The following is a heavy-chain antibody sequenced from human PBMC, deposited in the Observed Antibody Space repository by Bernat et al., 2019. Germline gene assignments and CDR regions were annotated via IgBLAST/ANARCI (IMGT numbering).Heavy chain of an antibody. Sequence: EVQLVESGGGLVQPGGSLRLSCAASGFTFSSYWMHWVRQAPGKGLVWVSRINSDGSSTSYADSVKSRFTLSRDSAKNTLYLQMNSLSAEDTDVYYCARSDFSSSCTNYYYYGMDVWGQGTTVTVSS. J-gene: IGHJ6*02. V-gene: IGHV3-74*01. CDR1: GFTFSSYW. CDR3: ARSDFSSSCTNYYYYGMDV. D-gene: IGHD6-13*01. CDR2: INSDGSST.